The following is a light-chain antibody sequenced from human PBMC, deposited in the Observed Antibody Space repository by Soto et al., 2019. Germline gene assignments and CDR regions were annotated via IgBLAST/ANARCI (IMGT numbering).Light chain of an antibody. J-gene: IGKJ2*01. CDR1: QTISSN. CDR3: QQSYSTPPYT. Sequence: DIQMTQSPSSLSASVGDRVTITCRTSQTISSNLKWYQQKPGKAPKLLIYAASTLQSGVPSRFSGSGSGTDFTLTISSLQPEDFATYYCQQSYSTPPYTFGQGTKLEMK. V-gene: IGKV1-39*01. CDR2: AAS.